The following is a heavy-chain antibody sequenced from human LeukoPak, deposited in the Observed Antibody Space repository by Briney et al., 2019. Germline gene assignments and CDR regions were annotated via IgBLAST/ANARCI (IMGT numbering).Heavy chain of an antibody. CDR3: ARDPSYDFWSGPYYYYMDV. CDR1: GGSISSSNW. J-gene: IGHJ6*03. D-gene: IGHD3-3*01. CDR2: IYHSGST. V-gene: IGHV4-4*02. Sequence: SETLSLTCAVSGGSISSSNWWSWVRQPLGKGLEWIGEIYHSGSTNYNPSLKSRVTISVDKSKNQFSLKLSSVTAADTAVYYCARDPSYDFWSGPYYYYMDVWGKGTTVTVSS.